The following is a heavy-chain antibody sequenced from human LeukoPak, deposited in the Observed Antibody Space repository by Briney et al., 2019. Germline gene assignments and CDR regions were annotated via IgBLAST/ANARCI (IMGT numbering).Heavy chain of an antibody. J-gene: IGHJ4*02. Sequence: SETLSLTCTVSGGSISSYYWSWIRQPPGKGLEWIGYIYYSGSTNYNPSLKSRVTISVDTSKNQFSLKLSSVTAADTAVYYCARGAPDWGSPFDYWGQGTLVTVSS. CDR1: GGSISSYY. CDR3: ARGAPDWGSPFDY. CDR2: IYYSGST. V-gene: IGHV4-59*01. D-gene: IGHD7-27*01.